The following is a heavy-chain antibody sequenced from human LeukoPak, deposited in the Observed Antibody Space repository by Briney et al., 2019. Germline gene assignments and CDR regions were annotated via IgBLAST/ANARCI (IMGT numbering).Heavy chain of an antibody. V-gene: IGHV3-11*01. CDR3: ARETVAATLVDY. Sequence: GGSLRLSCAASGFTFSDYYMSWIRQAPGKGLEWVSYISRGGNTIYYADSVKGRFTISRDNPKNSLYLQMNSLRAEDTAVYYCARETVAATLVDYWGQGTLVTVSS. J-gene: IGHJ4*02. CDR1: GFTFSDYY. CDR2: ISRGGNTI. D-gene: IGHD1-26*01.